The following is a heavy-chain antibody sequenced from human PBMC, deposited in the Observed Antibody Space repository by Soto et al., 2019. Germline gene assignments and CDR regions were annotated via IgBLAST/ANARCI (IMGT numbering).Heavy chain of an antibody. CDR1: GFTFSSYG. J-gene: IGHJ6*02. CDR2: ISYDGSNK. CDR3: AKVLYSYYYGMDV. V-gene: IGHV3-30*18. Sequence: QVQLVESGGGVVQPGRSLRLSCAASGFTFSSYGMHWVRQAPGKGLEWVAVISYDGSNKYYADSVKGRFNISRDNSKNTLYLQMNSLRAEDTAVYYCAKVLYSYYYGMDVWGQGTTVTVSS. D-gene: IGHD3-16*01.